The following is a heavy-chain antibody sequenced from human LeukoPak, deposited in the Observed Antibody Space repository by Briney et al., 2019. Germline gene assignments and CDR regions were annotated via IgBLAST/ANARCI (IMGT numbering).Heavy chain of an antibody. J-gene: IGHJ6*02. D-gene: IGHD1-1*01. CDR1: GFTFSSSW. CDR2: IYSDGRT. Sequence: GGSLRLSCAVSGFTFSSSWMHWVRQAPGKGLEWVSVIYSDGRTYYADSVKGRFTISRDNFKNMLYLQMNSLRAEDTAIYYCARDIRHSSHYYYYGLDVWGQGATVTVSS. CDR3: ARDIRHSSHYYYYGLDV. V-gene: IGHV3-53*01.